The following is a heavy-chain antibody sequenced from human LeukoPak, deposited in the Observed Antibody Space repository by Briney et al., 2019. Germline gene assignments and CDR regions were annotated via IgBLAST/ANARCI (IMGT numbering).Heavy chain of an antibody. Sequence: GGSLRLSCAASGFTFSSYSMNWVRQAPGKGLEWVSYISSSSGTIYYADSVKGRFTISRDNAKNSLYLQMNSLRAEDTAVYYCARGWPPFDYWGQGTLVTVSS. CDR1: GFTFSSYS. V-gene: IGHV3-48*01. J-gene: IGHJ4*02. CDR2: ISSSSGTI. D-gene: IGHD6-19*01. CDR3: ARGWPPFDY.